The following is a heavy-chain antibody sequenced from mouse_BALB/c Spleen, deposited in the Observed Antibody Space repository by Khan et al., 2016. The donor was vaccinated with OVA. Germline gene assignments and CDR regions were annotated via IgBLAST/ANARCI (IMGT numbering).Heavy chain of an antibody. Sequence: VQLQQSGPELVKPGASVKMSCKASGYTFTDYYMKWLMQSHGQSLEWIGDINPDNGDTFYNQKFQDKATLTVANSSSTAHMQLNGLTSEDSAVYFCVQGLFDVWGAGTTVTVSS. J-gene: IGHJ1*01. CDR3: VQGLFDV. V-gene: IGHV1-26*01. CDR1: GYTFTDYY. CDR2: INPDNGDT.